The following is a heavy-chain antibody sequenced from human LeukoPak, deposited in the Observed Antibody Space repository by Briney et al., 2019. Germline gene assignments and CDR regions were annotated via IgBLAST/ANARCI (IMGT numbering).Heavy chain of an antibody. J-gene: IGHJ4*02. CDR3: TRIPAHYYGSGSYYGYFDS. V-gene: IGHV4-31*03. CDR1: GGSTSSGDYY. CDR2: MNNRGTS. D-gene: IGHD3-10*01. Sequence: SQTLSLTCTVSGGSTSSGDYYWNWIRQHPGKGLEWIGYMNNRGTSNYNPSLRSRVTISVDTSNNQFSLRLSSVTAADTAVYYCTRIPAHYYGSGSYYGYFDSWGQGTLVTVSS.